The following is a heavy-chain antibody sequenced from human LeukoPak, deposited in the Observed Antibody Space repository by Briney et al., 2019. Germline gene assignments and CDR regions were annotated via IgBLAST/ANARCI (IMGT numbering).Heavy chain of an antibody. Sequence: SQTLSLTCTVSGGSISSYYWSWIRQPPGKGLEWIGYIYYSGSTNYNPSLKSRVTISVDTSKNQFSLKLSSVTAADTAVYYCARDNGIVAAGSYAFDIWGQGTMVTVSS. CDR3: ARDNGIVAAGSYAFDI. J-gene: IGHJ3*02. CDR1: GGSISSYY. V-gene: IGHV4-59*01. CDR2: IYYSGST. D-gene: IGHD6-13*01.